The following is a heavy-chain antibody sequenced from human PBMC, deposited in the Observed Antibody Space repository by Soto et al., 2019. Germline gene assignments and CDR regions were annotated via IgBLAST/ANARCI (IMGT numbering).Heavy chain of an antibody. D-gene: IGHD5-18*01. Sequence: SETLSLTCAVSGYSISSGYYWGWIRQPPGKGLEWIGSIYHSGSTYYNPSLKSRVTISVDTSKNQFSLKLSSVTAADTAVYYCARDLGSGYSYGYGYYYYGMDVWGQGTTVTVSS. J-gene: IGHJ6*02. CDR2: IYHSGST. CDR1: GYSISSGYY. V-gene: IGHV4-38-2*02. CDR3: ARDLGSGYSYGYGYYYYGMDV.